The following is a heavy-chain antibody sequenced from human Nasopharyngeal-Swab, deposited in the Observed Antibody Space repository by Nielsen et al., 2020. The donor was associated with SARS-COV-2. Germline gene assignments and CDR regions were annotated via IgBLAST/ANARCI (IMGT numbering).Heavy chain of an antibody. CDR3: ARRAARDGYNYEVDP. CDR2: VYPGNSEV. D-gene: IGHD5-24*01. V-gene: IGHV5-51*01. Sequence: GESLKISCLASGYSFVNHWIGWVRQRPGKGLEWMGMVYPGNSEVAYSPSFQGQIIISADKSTNTAYLQWSSLRASDTAMYFCARRAARDGYNYEVDPRGQGTMVTVSS. J-gene: IGHJ3*01. CDR1: GYSFVNHW.